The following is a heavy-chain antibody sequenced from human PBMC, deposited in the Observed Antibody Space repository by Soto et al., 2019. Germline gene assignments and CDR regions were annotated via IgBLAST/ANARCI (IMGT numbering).Heavy chain of an antibody. CDR2: IYWDDDK. J-gene: IGHJ4*02. CDR3: AHRVLRTVFGLVTTTAIYFDF. Sequence: QITLNESGPTQVKPRQTLTLTCTFSGFSLTTSGVGVGWIRQSPGKAPEWLALIYWDDDKRYSPSLKSRLTITTDTSKNQVVLKMADLEPADTATYYCAHRVLRTVFGLVTTTAIYFDFWGQGTPVAVSS. CDR1: GFSLTTSGVG. V-gene: IGHV2-5*02. D-gene: IGHD3-3*01.